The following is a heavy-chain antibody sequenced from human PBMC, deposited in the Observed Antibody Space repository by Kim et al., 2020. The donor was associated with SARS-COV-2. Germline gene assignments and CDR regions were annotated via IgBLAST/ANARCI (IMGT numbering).Heavy chain of an antibody. CDR1: GGSFSGYY. D-gene: IGHD5-12*01. CDR2: INHSGST. J-gene: IGHJ4*02. V-gene: IGHV4-34*01. Sequence: SETLSLTCAVYGGSFSGYYWSWIRQPPGKGLEWIGEINHSGSTNYNPSLKSRVTISVDTSKNQFSLKLSSVTAADTAVYYCARTGSGYSGYADYWGQGTLVTVSS. CDR3: ARTGSGYSGYADY.